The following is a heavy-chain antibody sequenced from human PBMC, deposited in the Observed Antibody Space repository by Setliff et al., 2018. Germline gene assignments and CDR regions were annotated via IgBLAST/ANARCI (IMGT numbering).Heavy chain of an antibody. J-gene: IGHJ6*03. Sequence: SETLSLSCAASGFTFSNAWMSWVRQPPGKGLEWIGDMHQSGRINFNPSLKSRVTMSADPSKNQFSLKVTSVTAADTAVYYCAREGPESDSSGYMDVWGQGTTVTVSS. CDR1: GFTFSNAW. V-gene: IGHV4-34*01. CDR3: AREGPESDSSGYMDV. CDR2: MHQSGRI. D-gene: IGHD3-22*01.